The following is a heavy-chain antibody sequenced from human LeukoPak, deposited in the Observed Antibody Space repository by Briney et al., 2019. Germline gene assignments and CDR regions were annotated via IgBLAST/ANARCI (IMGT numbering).Heavy chain of an antibody. CDR1: GDTPSGYV. CDR2: MNHNSGNT. V-gene: IGHV1-8*01. J-gene: IGHJ3*02. CDR3: AVDSSSWSISVAFDI. Sequence: ASLKVSCEASGDTPSGYVITCGRQATGHGLKWMGWMNHNSGNTGYAQKFQGRVTMTMNTSISTAYMELSSLRSEDTAVYYCAVDSSSWSISVAFDIWGQGTMVTVSS. D-gene: IGHD6-13*01.